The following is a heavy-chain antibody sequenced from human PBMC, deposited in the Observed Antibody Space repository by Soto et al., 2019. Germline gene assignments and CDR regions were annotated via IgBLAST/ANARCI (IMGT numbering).Heavy chain of an antibody. J-gene: IGHJ3*02. V-gene: IGHV1-18*04. CDR3: ARRPWENSDAFDI. CDR1: GYTFTSYD. CDR2: ISGYNGKT. D-gene: IGHD1-26*01. Sequence: QVPLVQSGAEVKKPGASVKVSCKASGYTFTSYDISWVRQAPGQGLEWMGWISGYNGKTNYAQKLQGRVTMTTDTSTSTAYMELRSLTSDDTAVYYCARRPWENSDAFDIWGQGTMVTVSS.